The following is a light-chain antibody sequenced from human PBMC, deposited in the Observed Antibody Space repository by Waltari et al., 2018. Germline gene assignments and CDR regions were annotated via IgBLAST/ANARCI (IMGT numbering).Light chain of an antibody. CDR2: HAS. J-gene: IGKJ1*01. V-gene: IGKV3-20*01. CDR1: QRVSKY. Sequence: IVLTQSPGSLSLSPGARATLSCRASQRVSKYLAWSQQKPGQAPRLLIYHASSRATGIPDRFSGSGFGTDFSLTISRLEPEDFAVYYCQKYESLPATFGQGTKVEIK. CDR3: QKYESLPAT.